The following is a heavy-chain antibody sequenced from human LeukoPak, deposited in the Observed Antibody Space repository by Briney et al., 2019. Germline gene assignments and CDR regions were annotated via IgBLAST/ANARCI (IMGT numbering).Heavy chain of an antibody. J-gene: IGHJ4*02. Sequence: GGSLRLSCAASEFTVSSYWMSWVRQAPGKGLEWVANIKQDGGQIYYLESVKGRFTVSRDNAKNSLYLQMNSLRAEDTAVYYCARLGARQMLEYWGQGTLVTVSS. D-gene: IGHD4-17*01. CDR3: ARLGARQMLEY. CDR2: IKQDGGQI. V-gene: IGHV3-7*01. CDR1: EFTVSSYW.